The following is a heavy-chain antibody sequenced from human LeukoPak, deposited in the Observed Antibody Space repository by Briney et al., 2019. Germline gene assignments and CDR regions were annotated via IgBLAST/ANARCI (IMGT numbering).Heavy chain of an antibody. V-gene: IGHV1-69*05. CDR1: GGTFSSHA. CDR2: IIPIFGTA. Sequence: GASVKVSCKASGGTFSSHAISWVRQAPGQGLEWMGGIIPIFGTANYAQKFQGRVSMTRDTSTSTVYMELSSLRSEDTAMYWCARGAVPVFYYYMDVWGKGTTVTVSS. D-gene: IGHD2-2*01. CDR3: ARGAVPVFYYYMDV. J-gene: IGHJ6*03.